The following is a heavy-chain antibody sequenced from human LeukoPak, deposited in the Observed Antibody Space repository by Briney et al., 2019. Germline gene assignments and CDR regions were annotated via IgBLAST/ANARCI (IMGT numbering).Heavy chain of an antibody. CDR3: ARGYDSSAYYPFNY. CDR2: ISDSGST. D-gene: IGHD3-22*01. V-gene: IGHV4-59*11. CDR1: GGSLSTHH. Sequence: SETLSLTCVVSGGSLSTHHWSWIRQSPGRGPEWIGYISDSGSTNYNPSLKSRVTISVDTPKNQFSLMLSSVTAADTAVYYCARGYDSSAYYPFNYWGQGTLVTVSS. J-gene: IGHJ4*02.